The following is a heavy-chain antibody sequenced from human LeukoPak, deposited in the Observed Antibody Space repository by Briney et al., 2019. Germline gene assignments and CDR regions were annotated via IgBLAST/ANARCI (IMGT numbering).Heavy chain of an antibody. Sequence: GGSLRLSCAASGFSFSSYRMNRVRQAPGKGLEWVANIKQDGTEKYSVDSVKGRFTISRDNAKNSLYLQMNSVRAEDTAVYYCVRDFRFLDDYWGQGTLVTVSS. CDR3: VRDFRFLDDY. V-gene: IGHV3-7*01. CDR1: GFSFSSYR. CDR2: IKQDGTEK. J-gene: IGHJ4*02. D-gene: IGHD3-3*01.